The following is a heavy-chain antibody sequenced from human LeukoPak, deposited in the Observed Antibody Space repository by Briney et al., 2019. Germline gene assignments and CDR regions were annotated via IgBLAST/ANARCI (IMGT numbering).Heavy chain of an antibody. CDR2: ISGSGGST. CDR3: AKDCSSTSCYR. J-gene: IGHJ4*02. V-gene: IGHV3-23*01. CDR1: GFTFSSYA. D-gene: IGHD2-2*01. Sequence: PGGSLRLSCAAPGFTFSSYAMSWVRQAPGEGLEWVSAISGSGGSTYYADSVKGRFTIPRDNSKNTLYLQMNSLRAEDTAVYYCAKDCSSTSCYRWGQGTLVTVSS.